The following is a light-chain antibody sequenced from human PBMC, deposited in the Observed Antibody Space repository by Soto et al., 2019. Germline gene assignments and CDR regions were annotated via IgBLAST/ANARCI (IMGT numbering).Light chain of an antibody. CDR2: NNN. J-gene: IGLJ2*01. V-gene: IGLV1-47*01. Sequence: QSVLTQPPSASGTLGQRVTISCSGSRSNIGSNYVYWYQQLPGTAPKLLIYNNNQRPSGVPDRFSGSKSGTSASLAISGLRSEDEADYYCAAWDDSLSDVLFGGGTKVTVL. CDR3: AAWDDSLSDVL. CDR1: RSNIGSNY.